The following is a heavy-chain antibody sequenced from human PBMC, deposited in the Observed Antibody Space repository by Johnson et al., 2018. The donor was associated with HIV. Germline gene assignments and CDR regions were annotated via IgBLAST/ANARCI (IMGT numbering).Heavy chain of an antibody. D-gene: IGHD3-10*01. CDR3: AKGGITMAPDAFDI. CDR1: GFTFRSYA. V-gene: IGHV3-30*04. Sequence: QMLLVESGGGVMQPGKSLRLSCEASGFTFRSYAMHWVRQAPGKGLEWVAVITYDGRNKYYADSVKGRFIIFRDNSKNTLYLQMNSLRAEDTAVYYCAKGGITMAPDAFDIWGQGTMVTVSS. J-gene: IGHJ3*02. CDR2: ITYDGRNK.